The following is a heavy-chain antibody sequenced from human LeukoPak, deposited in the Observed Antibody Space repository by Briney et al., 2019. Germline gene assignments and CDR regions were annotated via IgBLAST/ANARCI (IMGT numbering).Heavy chain of an antibody. CDR1: GYTFTSYD. Sequence: ASVKVSCKASGYTFTSYDINWVRQATGQGLEWMGWMNPNSGNTGYAQKFQGRVTMTRNTSIGTAYMGLSSLRSEDTAVYYCARGRERGTTYDYWGQGTLVTVS. D-gene: IGHD2/OR15-2a*01. CDR3: ARGRERGTTYDY. V-gene: IGHV1-8*01. CDR2: MNPNSGNT. J-gene: IGHJ4*02.